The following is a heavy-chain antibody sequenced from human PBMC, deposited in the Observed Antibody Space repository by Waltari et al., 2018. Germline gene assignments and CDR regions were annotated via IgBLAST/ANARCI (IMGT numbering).Heavy chain of an antibody. Sequence: QLQLQESGPGLVKPSETLSLTCTVSGGSISSSSYYWGWIRQPPGKGLEWIGSIYYSGITYYNPSLKSRVTISVDTSKNQFSLKLSSVTAADTAVYYCAIYRGRSGDHEANWYFDLWGRGTLVTVSS. J-gene: IGHJ2*01. CDR3: AIYRGRSGDHEANWYFDL. CDR1: GGSISSSSYY. CDR2: IYYSGIT. D-gene: IGHD3-10*01. V-gene: IGHV4-39*01.